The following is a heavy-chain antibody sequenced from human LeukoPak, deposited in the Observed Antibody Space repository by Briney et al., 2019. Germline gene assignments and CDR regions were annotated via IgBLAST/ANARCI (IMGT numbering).Heavy chain of an antibody. V-gene: IGHV4-39*07. D-gene: IGHD3-3*01. CDR3: ARERTGYDFWSGYYPEYYYYYYMDV. Sequence: PSETLSLTCTVSGGSISSSSYYWGWIRQPPGKGLEWIGSIYYSGSTYYNPSLKSRVTISVDTSKNQFSLKLSSVTAADTAVYYCARERTGYDFWSGYYPEYYYYYYMDVWGKGTTVTVSS. CDR2: IYYSGST. J-gene: IGHJ6*03. CDR1: GGSISSSSYY.